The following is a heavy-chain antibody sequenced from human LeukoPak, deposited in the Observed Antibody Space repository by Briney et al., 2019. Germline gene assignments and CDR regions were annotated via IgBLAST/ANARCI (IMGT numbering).Heavy chain of an antibody. CDR2: IYYSGST. D-gene: IGHD4-17*01. CDR1: GGSISSYY. J-gene: IGHJ5*02. Sequence: SETLSLTCTVSGGSISSYYWSWIRQPPGKGLEWIGYIYYSGSTNYNPSLKSRVTISVDTSKNQFSLKLSSVTAADTAVYYCARLRNWFDPWGQGTLVTVSS. V-gene: IGHV4-59*01. CDR3: ARLRNWFDP.